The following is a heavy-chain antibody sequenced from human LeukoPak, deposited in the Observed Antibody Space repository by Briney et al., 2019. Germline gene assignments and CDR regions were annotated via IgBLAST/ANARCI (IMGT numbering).Heavy chain of an antibody. CDR2: IIPIFGTA. CDR3: ASSKIATNLGYLDY. D-gene: IGHD3-16*01. J-gene: IGHJ4*02. V-gene: IGHV1-69*05. Sequence: SVKVSCKASGGTFSSYAISWVRQAPGQGLEWMGGIIPIFGTANYAQKFQGRVTITTDESTSTAYMELSSLRSEDTAVYYCASSKIATNLGYLDYWGQGTLVTVSS. CDR1: GGTFSSYA.